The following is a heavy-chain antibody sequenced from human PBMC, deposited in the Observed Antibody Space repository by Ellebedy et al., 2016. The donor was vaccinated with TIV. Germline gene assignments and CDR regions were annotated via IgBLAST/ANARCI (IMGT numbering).Heavy chain of an antibody. V-gene: IGHV3-74*01. D-gene: IGHD3-22*01. CDR2: INSDGSST. CDR1: GFTFSSYS. Sequence: GGSLRLXCAASGFTFSSYSMNWVRQAPGKGLVWVSRINSDGSSTSYADSVKGRFTISRDNAKNTLYLQMNSLRAEDTAVYYCARGGYYDSSGYPLPFDYWGQGTLVTVSS. J-gene: IGHJ4*02. CDR3: ARGGYYDSSGYPLPFDY.